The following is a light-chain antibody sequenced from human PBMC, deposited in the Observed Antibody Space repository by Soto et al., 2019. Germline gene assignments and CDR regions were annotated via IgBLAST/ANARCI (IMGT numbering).Light chain of an antibody. J-gene: IGKJ5*01. Sequence: DVQMTQSPSTLSASVGDRVTITCRAIQSVNTWWAWYQQKPGKAPNLLIYNASTIDSGVPFRFSGSGSGTEFTLTISSLQPDDFATYYCQQFDSHPITFGQGTRLEIE. CDR3: QQFDSHPIT. V-gene: IGKV1-5*03. CDR1: QSVNTW. CDR2: NAS.